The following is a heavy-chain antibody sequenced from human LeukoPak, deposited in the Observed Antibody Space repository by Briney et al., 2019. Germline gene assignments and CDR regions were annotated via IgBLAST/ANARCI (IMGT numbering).Heavy chain of an antibody. J-gene: IGHJ4*02. CDR3: AREVREHQLLLFDY. D-gene: IGHD2-2*01. CDR2: IYTSGST. V-gene: IGHV4-4*07. CDR1: GGSISSYY. Sequence: SETLSLTCTVSGGSISSYYWSWLRQPAGQGLEWIGRIYTSGSTNYNPSLKSRVTMSVDTSKNQFSLKLSSVTAADTAVYYCAREVREHQLLLFDYWGQGTLVTVSS.